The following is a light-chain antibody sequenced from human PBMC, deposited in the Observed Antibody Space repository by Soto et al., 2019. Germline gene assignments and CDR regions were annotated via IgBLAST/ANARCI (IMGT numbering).Light chain of an antibody. Sequence: EIGLTQSPGTLSLSPGERATLSCRASQSVSSSYLAWYQQQPGQAPRLLIYGASSRATGIPDRFSGSGSGTGFTLTISSLEPDDFAVYYWQQYGSSPGTFGQGTKVAS. CDR1: QSVSSSY. V-gene: IGKV3-20*01. CDR3: QQYGSSPGT. CDR2: GAS. J-gene: IGKJ1*01.